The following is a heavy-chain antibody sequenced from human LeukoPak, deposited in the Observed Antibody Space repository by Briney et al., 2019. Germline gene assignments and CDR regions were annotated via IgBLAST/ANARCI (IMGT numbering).Heavy chain of an antibody. CDR2: IYYSGST. CDR3: ARGPTRSITIFGVVIEDGMDV. J-gene: IGHJ6*02. V-gene: IGHV4-59*01. CDR1: GGSISSYY. D-gene: IGHD3-3*01. Sequence: SETLSLTCTVSGGSISSYYWSWIRQPPGKGLEWIGYIYYSGSTNYNPSLKSRVTISVDTSKNQFSLKLSSVTAADTAAYYCARGPTRSITIFGVVIEDGMDVWGQGTTVTVSS.